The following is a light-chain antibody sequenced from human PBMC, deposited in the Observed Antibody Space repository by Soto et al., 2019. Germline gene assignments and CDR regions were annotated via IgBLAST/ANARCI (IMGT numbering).Light chain of an antibody. Sequence: EIVLTQSPGTLSLSPGERATLSCRASQSVSSSFLAWYQQKPGQAPRLLIYGASSRATGIPDRFGGSGSGTDFTLTISRLEPEDFAVYYCQQYDSSPRTCGQGTKVEVK. CDR3: QQYDSSPRT. CDR1: QSVSSSF. V-gene: IGKV3-20*01. CDR2: GAS. J-gene: IGKJ1*01.